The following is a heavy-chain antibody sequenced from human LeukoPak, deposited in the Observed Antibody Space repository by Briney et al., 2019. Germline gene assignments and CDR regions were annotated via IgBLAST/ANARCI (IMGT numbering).Heavy chain of an antibody. CDR3: ASLGYCSSTSCYAWGAYYYYYGMDV. CDR1: GFTFSSYA. Sequence: GGSLRLSCAASGFTFSSYAMSWVRQAPGKGLEWVSAISGSGGGTYYADSVKGRFTISRDNSKNTLYLQMNSLRAEDTAVYYCASLGYCSSTSCYAWGAYYYYYGMDVWGQGTTVTVSS. CDR2: ISGSGGGT. D-gene: IGHD2-2*01. V-gene: IGHV3-23*01. J-gene: IGHJ6*02.